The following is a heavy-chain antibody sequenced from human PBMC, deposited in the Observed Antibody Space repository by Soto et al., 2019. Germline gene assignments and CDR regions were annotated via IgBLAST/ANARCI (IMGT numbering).Heavy chain of an antibody. Sequence: ASVKVSCKASGVTFSSYAISWVRQAPGQGLEWMGGIIPSVGTANYAQKFQGRVTITADESTSTAYMELSRLRSEDTAVYYCALSKTTFGVVDYWGQGTLVTVSS. J-gene: IGHJ4*02. CDR3: ALSKTTFGVVDY. V-gene: IGHV1-69*13. CDR2: IIPSVGTA. D-gene: IGHD3-16*01. CDR1: GVTFSSYA.